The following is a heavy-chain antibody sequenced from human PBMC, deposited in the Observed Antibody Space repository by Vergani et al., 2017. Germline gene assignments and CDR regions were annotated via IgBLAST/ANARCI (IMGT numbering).Heavy chain of an antibody. CDR1: GYTFTSYA. D-gene: IGHD6-6*01. CDR3: ARGAPPNYSSASEVVYYYYYMDV. CDR2: INTNTGNP. Sequence: QVQLVQSGAEVKKPGASVKVSCKASGYTFTSYAMNWVRQAPGQGLEWIGWINTNTGNPTYAQGFTGRFVFSLDTSVSTAYLQISSLKAEDTTVYDCARGAPPNYSSASEVVYYYYYMDVWGKGTTVTVSS. V-gene: IGHV7-4-1*02. J-gene: IGHJ6*03.